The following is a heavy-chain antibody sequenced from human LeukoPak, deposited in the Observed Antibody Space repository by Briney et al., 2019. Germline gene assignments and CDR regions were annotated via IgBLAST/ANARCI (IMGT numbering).Heavy chain of an antibody. V-gene: IGHV4-30-4*02. CDR3: ARGMSTYPQYYFDY. J-gene: IGHJ4*02. D-gene: IGHD3-16*01. Sequence: PSDTLSLMCTVSVGSISSGDYYGRWIRQPPGKVLEWIGYFYCSGSICYNPSVKSRATISVATSKNQFPLKLSSGTAADAAVYYGARGMSTYPQYYFDYWGQGTLVTVSS. CDR2: FYCSGSI. CDR1: VGSISSGDYY.